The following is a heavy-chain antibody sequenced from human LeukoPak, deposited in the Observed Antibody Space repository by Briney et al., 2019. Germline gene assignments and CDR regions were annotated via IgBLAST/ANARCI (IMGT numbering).Heavy chain of an antibody. J-gene: IGHJ4*02. CDR3: AKDRYSYGYVPFDY. Sequence: GSSLRLSCAASGFTFSSYGMHWVRQAPGKGLEWVAVISYDGSNKYYADSVKGRFTISRDNSKNTLYLQMNSLRAEDTAVYYCAKDRYSYGYVPFDYWGQGTLVTVSS. CDR2: ISYDGSNK. CDR1: GFTFSSYG. V-gene: IGHV3-30*18. D-gene: IGHD5-18*01.